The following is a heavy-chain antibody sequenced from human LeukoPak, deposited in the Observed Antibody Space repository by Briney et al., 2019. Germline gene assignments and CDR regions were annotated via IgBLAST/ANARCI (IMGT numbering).Heavy chain of an antibody. J-gene: IGHJ4*02. CDR1: GFTFSTYC. CDR2: ICPDGTVT. V-gene: IGHV3-74*01. Sequence: GGSLRLSCAASGFTFSTYCMHWVRQAPGKGPMWVSRICPDGTVTNYADSVKARFIISRDNARNTVYLRMNSLRVEDTAVYYCVRDFRSADYWGQGTPVTVSS. CDR3: VRDFRSADY.